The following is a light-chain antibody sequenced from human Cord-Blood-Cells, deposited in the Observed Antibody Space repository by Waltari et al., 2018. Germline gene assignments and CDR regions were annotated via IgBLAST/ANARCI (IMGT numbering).Light chain of an antibody. CDR3: QQRSNWPRGT. J-gene: IGKJ5*01. CDR2: DAS. Sequence: EIVLPQSPAPLSLSPGERATLPCRASQSVSSYLAWYQQKPGQAPRLLIYDASNRATGIPARFSGSGSGTDFTLTISSLEPEDFAVYYCQQRSNWPRGTFGQGTRLEIK. CDR1: QSVSSY. V-gene: IGKV3-11*01.